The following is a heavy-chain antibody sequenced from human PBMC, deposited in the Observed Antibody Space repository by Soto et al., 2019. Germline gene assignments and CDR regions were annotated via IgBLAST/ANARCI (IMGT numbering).Heavy chain of an antibody. J-gene: IGHJ6*02. CDR3: AKDMRGGSSSSRYYYGLDV. Sequence: EVQLVESGGGLVQPGRSLRLSCAASGFTFDDYAMHWVRQAPGKGLEWVSGISWNSGTIVYADSVKGRFTISRDNAKTSLYLQRNCLRGEDTALYYCAKDMRGGSSSSRYYYGLDVWGQGTTVTVSS. CDR1: GFTFDDYA. D-gene: IGHD6-13*01. V-gene: IGHV3-9*01. CDR2: ISWNSGTI.